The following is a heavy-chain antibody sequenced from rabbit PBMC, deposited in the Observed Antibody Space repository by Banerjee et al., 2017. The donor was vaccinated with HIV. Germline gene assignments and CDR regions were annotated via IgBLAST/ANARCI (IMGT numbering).Heavy chain of an antibody. V-gene: IGHV1S40*01. CDR2: IYAGSSGST. D-gene: IGHD6-1*01. CDR3: ARDMDTGYGGDGYVGLYL. CDR1: GFSFSTSYY. J-gene: IGHJ4*01. Sequence: QSLEESGGDLVKPGASLTLTCTASGFSFSTSYYMCWVRQAPGKGLEWIACIYAGSSGSTHYASWAKGRFTISKTSSTTVTLQMTSLTAADTATYFCARDMDTGYGGDGYVGLYLRGQGTLVTVS.